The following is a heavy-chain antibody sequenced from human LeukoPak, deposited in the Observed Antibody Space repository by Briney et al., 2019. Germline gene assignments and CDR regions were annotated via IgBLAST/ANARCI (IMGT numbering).Heavy chain of an antibody. CDR3: ARGIALAAAGTYYYYYMDV. CDR1: GYTFTSYG. V-gene: IGHV1-69*04. J-gene: IGHJ6*03. CDR2: IIPILGIA. D-gene: IGHD6-13*01. Sequence: GASVKVSCKASGYTFTSYGISWVRQAPGQGLEWMGRIIPILGIANYAQKFQGRVTITAGESTSTAYMELSSLRSEDTAVYYCARGIALAAAGTYYYYYMDVWGKGTTVTVSS.